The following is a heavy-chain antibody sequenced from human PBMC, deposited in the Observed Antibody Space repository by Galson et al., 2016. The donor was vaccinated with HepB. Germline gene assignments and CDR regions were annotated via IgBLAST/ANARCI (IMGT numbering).Heavy chain of an antibody. CDR1: GYTFTGYY. J-gene: IGHJ6*02. Sequence: SVKVSCKASGYTFTGYYIHWVRQAPGQGLEWMGRINPNRGGTNYAQKFQGRVAMTSETSISTAYMELSSLRSDDTAVYYCATEDDYYYYGMDVWGPGTTDTDSS. CDR2: INPNRGGT. CDR3: ATEDDYYYYGMDV. V-gene: IGHV1-2*06.